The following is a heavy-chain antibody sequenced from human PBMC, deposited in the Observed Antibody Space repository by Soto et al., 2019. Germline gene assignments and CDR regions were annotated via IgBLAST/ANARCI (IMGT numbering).Heavy chain of an antibody. CDR2: ISGSGDRT. V-gene: IGHV3-23*01. CDR1: GFTFSTDA. J-gene: IGHJ4*02. Sequence: GGSLRLSCAASGFTFSTDAMNWVCQAPGKGLEWVSGISGSGDRTYYADSVKGRFTISRDNSKNTLYLQMNSLGAEDTAVYYCARDPFMTTEYYFDYWGQGTLVTVSS. CDR3: ARDPFMTTEYYFDY. D-gene: IGHD4-17*01.